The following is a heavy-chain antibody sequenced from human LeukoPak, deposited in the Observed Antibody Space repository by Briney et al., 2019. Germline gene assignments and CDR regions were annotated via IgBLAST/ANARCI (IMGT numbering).Heavy chain of an antibody. Sequence: SVKVSCKASGDTFSNYAITWVRQAPGQGPEWMGGIIPSFGIVNYAQKFQGRVTITADESTSTAYMELSSLRSEDTAVYYCAREGPMDYWGQGTLVTVSS. CDR1: GDTFSNYA. CDR3: AREGPMDY. J-gene: IGHJ4*02. CDR2: IIPSFGIV. D-gene: IGHD2-2*01. V-gene: IGHV1-69*13.